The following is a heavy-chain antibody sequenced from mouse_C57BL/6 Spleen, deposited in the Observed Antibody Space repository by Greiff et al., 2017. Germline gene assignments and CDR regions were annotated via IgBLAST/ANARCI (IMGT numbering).Heavy chain of an antibody. Sequence: EVQLVESGPGLVKPSQSLSLTCSVTGYSITSGYYWNWIRQFPGNKLEWMGYISYDGSNNYNPSLKNRISITRDTSKNQFFLKLNSVTTEDTATYYCARDRGDYWGQGTSVTVSS. CDR1: GYSITSGYY. D-gene: IGHD3-1*01. J-gene: IGHJ4*01. CDR3: ARDRGDY. CDR2: ISYDGSN. V-gene: IGHV3-6*01.